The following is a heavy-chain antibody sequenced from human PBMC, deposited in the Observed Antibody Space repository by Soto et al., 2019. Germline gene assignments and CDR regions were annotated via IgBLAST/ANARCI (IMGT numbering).Heavy chain of an antibody. J-gene: IGHJ4*02. CDR2: LGGGGDT. CDR3: TEDRHPDGIWPFDF. D-gene: IGHD3-9*01. Sequence: GGSLRLSCAASGFTFGTYTMNWVRQAPGKGLEWVSALGGGGDTHYAESVKGRFTISRDYSKNILLLQMNSLRDEDSAIYYCTEDRHPDGIWPFDFWGKGTLVTVSS. CDR1: GFTFGTYT. V-gene: IGHV3-23*01.